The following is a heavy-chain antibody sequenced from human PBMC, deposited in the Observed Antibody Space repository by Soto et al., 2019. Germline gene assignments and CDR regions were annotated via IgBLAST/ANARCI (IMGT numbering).Heavy chain of an antibody. V-gene: IGHV4-34*01. CDR1: CWSFSGYY. J-gene: IGHJ6*02. D-gene: IGHD2-2*03. CDR3: ARLNGYCVSTNCHGYYGMDV. Sequence: SETLSLTCAVYCWSFSGYYWSWIRQPPGKGLEWIGEINHSGSTNYNPSLKSRVTISVDTSKNQFSLKLSSVTAADTAVYYCARLNGYCVSTNCHGYYGMDVWGQGTTVT. CDR2: INHSGST.